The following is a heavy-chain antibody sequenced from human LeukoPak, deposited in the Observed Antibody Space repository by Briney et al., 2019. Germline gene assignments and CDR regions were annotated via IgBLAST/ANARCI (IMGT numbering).Heavy chain of an antibody. CDR1: GGXISNYY. V-gene: IGHV4-59*08. CDR2: IHSSGST. D-gene: IGHD3-10*02. CDR3: ARHRYGYVLDS. J-gene: IGHJ4*02. Sequence: PSETLSLTCTVFGGXISNYYWSWIRQPPGKGLECIGYIHSSGSTDYNPSLKSRVTISVDTSKSQFSLKLTSVTAADTAVYYCARHRYGYVLDSWGQGTLVTVSS.